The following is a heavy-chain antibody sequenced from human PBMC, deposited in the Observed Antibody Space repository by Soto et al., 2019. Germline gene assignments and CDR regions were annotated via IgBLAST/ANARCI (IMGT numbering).Heavy chain of an antibody. CDR1: GYTLSELS. CDR3: ARTVDVVVVAATHDDYYYYMDV. Sequence: GASVKVSCKVSGYTLSELSMHRVRQAPGKGLEWMGRISAYNGDTNNAQKLQGRVTMTTDSSTSTACLELRSLRSDDTAVYYCARTVDVVVVAATHDDYYYYMDVWGKGTTVTVSS. CDR2: ISAYNGDT. V-gene: IGHV1-18*01. D-gene: IGHD2-15*01. J-gene: IGHJ6*03.